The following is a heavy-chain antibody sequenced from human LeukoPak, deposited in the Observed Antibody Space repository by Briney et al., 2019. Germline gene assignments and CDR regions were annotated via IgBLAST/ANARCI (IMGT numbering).Heavy chain of an antibody. CDR3: ARGAAMVTRYYYGMDV. V-gene: IGHV1-69*13. CDR2: IIPISGTA. J-gene: IGHJ6*02. CDR1: GGTFISYA. Sequence: GASVKVSCKASGGTFISYAISWVRQAPGQGLEWMGGIIPISGTANYAQKFQGRVTITADESTSTAYMELSSLRSEDTAVYYCARGAAMVTRYYYGMDVWGQGTTVTVSS. D-gene: IGHD5-18*01.